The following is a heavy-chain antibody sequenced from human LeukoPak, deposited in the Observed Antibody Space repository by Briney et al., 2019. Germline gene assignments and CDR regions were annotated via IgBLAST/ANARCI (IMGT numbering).Heavy chain of an antibody. CDR1: GGSISGGGYY. CDR2: IYYSGST. CDR3: ARAPVDIVVVPAAIWGYFGY. D-gene: IGHD2-2*02. V-gene: IGHV4-31*03. J-gene: IGHJ4*02. Sequence: PSETLSLTCTVSGGSISGGGYYWSWIRQHPGKGLEWIGYIYYSGSTYYNPSLKSRVTTSVDTSKNQFSLKLSSVTAADTAVYYCARAPVDIVVVPAAIWGYFGYWGQGTLVTVSS.